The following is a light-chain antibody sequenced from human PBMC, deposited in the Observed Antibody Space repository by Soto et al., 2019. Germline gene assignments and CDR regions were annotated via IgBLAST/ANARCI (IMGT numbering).Light chain of an antibody. CDR2: DTS. J-gene: IGKJ1*01. CDR3: QQRSDWPPT. V-gene: IGKV3-11*01. Sequence: VMTQSPATLSVSPGERATLSCRASQAVGSYLAWFRQTPGQAPRLLIYDTSIRATGIPARFSGSGSGTDFTLTISSLEAEDFAVYYCQQRSDWPPTFGQGTKVDIK. CDR1: QAVGSY.